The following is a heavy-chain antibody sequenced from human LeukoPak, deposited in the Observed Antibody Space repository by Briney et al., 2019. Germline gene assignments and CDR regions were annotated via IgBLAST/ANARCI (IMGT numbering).Heavy chain of an antibody. J-gene: IGHJ3*02. D-gene: IGHD6-13*01. Sequence: GGSLRPSCAASGFTFSSYAMHWVRQAPGKGLEWVAVISYDGSNKYYADSVKGRFTISRDNSKNTLYLQMNSLRAEDTAVYYCARGRGQQLDDAFDIWGQGTMVTVSS. CDR3: ARGRGQQLDDAFDI. V-gene: IGHV3-30-3*01. CDR1: GFTFSSYA. CDR2: ISYDGSNK.